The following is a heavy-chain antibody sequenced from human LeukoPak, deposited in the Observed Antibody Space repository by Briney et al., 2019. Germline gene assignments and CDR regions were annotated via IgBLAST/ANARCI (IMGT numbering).Heavy chain of an antibody. CDR1: GFTFSSYG. V-gene: IGHV3-7*04. CDR2: IKQDGSEK. Sequence: GRSLRLSCAASGFTFSSYGIHWVRQAPGKGLEWVANIKQDGSEKYYVDSVKGRFTISRDNAKNSLYLQMNSLRAEDTAVFYCARDGTYTDYDPDFDIWGQGTLATVSS. CDR3: ARDGTYTDYDPDFDI. J-gene: IGHJ4*02. D-gene: IGHD5-12*01.